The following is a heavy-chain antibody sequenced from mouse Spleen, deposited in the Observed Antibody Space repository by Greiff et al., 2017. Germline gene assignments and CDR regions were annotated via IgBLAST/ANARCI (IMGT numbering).Heavy chain of an antibody. Sequence: VQRVESGPGLVAPSQSLSITCTVSGFSLTGYGVNWVRQPPGKGLEWLGMIWGDGSTDYNSALKSRLSISKDNSKSQVFLKMNSLQTDDTARYYCASLDSSAPAWFAYWGQGTLVTVSA. V-gene: IGHV2-6-7*01. J-gene: IGHJ3*01. CDR1: GFSLTGYG. CDR2: IWGDGST. CDR3: ASLDSSAPAWFAY. D-gene: IGHD3-2*01.